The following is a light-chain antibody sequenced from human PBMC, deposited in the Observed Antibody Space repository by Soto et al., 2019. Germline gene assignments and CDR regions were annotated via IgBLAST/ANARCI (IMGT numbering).Light chain of an antibody. CDR3: AAWDDTLSGLV. CDR2: RAD. Sequence: QSVLTQPPSVSGTPGQTVSISCSGRSSNIGSNYVYWYQQLPGTAPRLLMYRADQRPSGVPDRFSGSESGTSASLAIGGLRSEDEADYYCAAWDDTLSGLVFGGGTQLTVL. J-gene: IGLJ2*01. CDR1: SSNIGSNY. V-gene: IGLV1-47*01.